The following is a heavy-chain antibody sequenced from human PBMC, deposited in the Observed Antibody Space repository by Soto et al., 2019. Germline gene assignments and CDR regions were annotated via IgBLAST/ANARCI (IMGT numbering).Heavy chain of an antibody. Sequence: RQAPGKGLEWVSYISSSSSYTNYADSVKGRFTISRDNAKNSLYLQMNSLRAEDTAVYYCARDRPQGYGDYYYYYGMDVWGQGTTVTVSS. V-gene: IGHV3-11*06. CDR2: ISSSSSYT. CDR3: ARDRPQGYGDYYYYYGMDV. D-gene: IGHD4-17*01. J-gene: IGHJ6*02.